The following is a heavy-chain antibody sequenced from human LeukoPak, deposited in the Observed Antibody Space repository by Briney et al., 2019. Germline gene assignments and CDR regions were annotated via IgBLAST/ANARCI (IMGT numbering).Heavy chain of an antibody. CDR1: GGSISSSNW. J-gene: IGHJ4*02. V-gene: IGHV4-4*02. CDR2: ISHSGGT. Sequence: SETLSLTCVVSGGSISSSNWWSWVRQPPGKGLGWIGEISHSGGTNYNPSLKGRVTISVDKSKNQFSLKVNSVTAADTAVYYCARIATTGLDYWGQGTLVTVSS. D-gene: IGHD6-13*01. CDR3: ARIATTGLDY.